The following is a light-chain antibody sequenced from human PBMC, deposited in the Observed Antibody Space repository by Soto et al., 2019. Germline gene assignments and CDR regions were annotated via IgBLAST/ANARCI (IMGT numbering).Light chain of an antibody. J-gene: IGKJ4*01. CDR1: QGISTW. V-gene: IGKV1-12*01. CDR2: AAS. CDR3: QQDSSFPLT. Sequence: DIQVTQSPSSVSASVGDIVTITCRSSQGISTWLAWYQQKPGKAPKLLISAASSLQSGVPSRFGGSGSGTDFTLTISSLQPEDFATDYCQQDSSFPLTFGGGTRVEIK.